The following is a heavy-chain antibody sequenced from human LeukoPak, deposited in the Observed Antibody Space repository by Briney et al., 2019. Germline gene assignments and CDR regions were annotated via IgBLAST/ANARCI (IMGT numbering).Heavy chain of an antibody. CDR1: GFSFTTSGVG. D-gene: IGHD2-21*01. J-gene: IGHJ3*02. Sequence: SGPTLVKPTQTLTLTSTFSGFSFTTSGVGVGWIRQPPGKALEWLALIYWDDDKRYSPSLKSRLTITKDTSRNQVVLTMTNMDPVDTGTYYCVHKGGGCDIWGQGTMVTVSS. CDR2: IYWDDDK. CDR3: VHKGGGCDI. V-gene: IGHV2-5*02.